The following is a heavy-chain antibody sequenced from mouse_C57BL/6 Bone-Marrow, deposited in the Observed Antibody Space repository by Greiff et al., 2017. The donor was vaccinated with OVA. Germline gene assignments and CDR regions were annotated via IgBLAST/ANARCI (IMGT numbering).Heavy chain of an antibody. CDR1: GYTFTSYW. D-gene: IGHD1-1*01. Sequence: QVQLQQPGAELVKPGASVKLSCKASGYTFTSYWMHWVKQRPVQGLEWIGMIHPNSGSTNYNEKFKSKATLTVDKSSSTAYMQLSSLTSEDSAVYYCARRPITTVVATKNYAMDYWGQGTSVTVSS. CDR2: IHPNSGST. V-gene: IGHV1-64*01. J-gene: IGHJ4*01. CDR3: ARRPITTVVATKNYAMDY.